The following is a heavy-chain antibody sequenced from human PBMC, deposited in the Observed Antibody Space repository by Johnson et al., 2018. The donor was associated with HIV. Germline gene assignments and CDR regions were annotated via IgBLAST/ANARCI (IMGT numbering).Heavy chain of an antibody. CDR1: GFTFSSYA. D-gene: IGHD2-21*01. Sequence: VQLVESGGGVVQPGRSLRLSCAASGFTFSSYAMHWVRQAPGKGLVWVSRLNSDGSSTHYADSVKGRFPISRDNAKNTVDLQMNSLRVEDTAVYYCAKVDCGGDTCAGFDPFNLWGQGTLVTVSS. V-gene: IGHV3-74*02. CDR3: AKVDCGGDTCAGFDPFNL. CDR2: LNSDGSST. J-gene: IGHJ3*01.